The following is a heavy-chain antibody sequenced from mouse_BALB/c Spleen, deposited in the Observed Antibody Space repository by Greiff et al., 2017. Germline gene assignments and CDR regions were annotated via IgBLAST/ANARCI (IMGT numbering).Heavy chain of an antibody. V-gene: IGHV2-9*02. CDR2: IWAGGST. D-gene: IGHD1-1*01. CDR3: AREGYGTVYFDY. Sequence: VMLVESGPGLVAPSQSLSITCTVSGFSLTSYGVHWARQPPGKGLEWLGVIWAGGSTNYNSALMSRLSISKDNSKSQVFLKMNSLQTDDTAMYYCAREGYGTVYFDYWGQGTTLTVSS. J-gene: IGHJ2*01. CDR1: GFSLTSYG.